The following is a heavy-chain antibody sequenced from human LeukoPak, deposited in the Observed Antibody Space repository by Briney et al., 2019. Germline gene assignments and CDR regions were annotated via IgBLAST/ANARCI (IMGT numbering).Heavy chain of an antibody. CDR1: GYTFTGYY. D-gene: IGHD3-3*01. J-gene: IGHJ6*02. Sequence: ASVKVSCKASGYTFTGYYMHWVRQAPGQGLEWMGWINPNSGGTNYAQKFQGGVTMTRDTSISTAYMELSRLRSDDTAVYYCARANLRSLEWLDGMDVWGQGTTVTVSS. V-gene: IGHV1-2*02. CDR2: INPNSGGT. CDR3: ARANLRSLEWLDGMDV.